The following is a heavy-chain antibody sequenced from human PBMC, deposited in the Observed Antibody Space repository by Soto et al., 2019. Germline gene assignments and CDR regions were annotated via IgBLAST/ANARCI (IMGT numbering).Heavy chain of an antibody. CDR2: IYYSGST. CDR1: GGSISSSSYY. J-gene: IGHJ6*03. V-gene: IGHV4-39*01. CDR3: ARHTNWNANYYYMDV. Sequence: SETLSLTCTVSGGSISSSSYYWGWIRQPPGKGLEWIGSIYYSGSTYYNPSLKSRVTISVDTSKNQFSLKLSSVTAADTAVYYCARHTNWNANYYYMDVWGKGTTVTVSS. D-gene: IGHD1-20*01.